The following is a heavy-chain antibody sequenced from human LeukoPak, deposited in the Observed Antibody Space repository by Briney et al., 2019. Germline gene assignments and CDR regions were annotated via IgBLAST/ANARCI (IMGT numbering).Heavy chain of an antibody. CDR2: IIPILGIA. D-gene: IGHD3-22*01. CDR3: ASPPADYYDRRDYFDY. CDR1: GGTFSSYA. Sequence: SVKVSCKASGGTFSSYAISWVRQAPGQGLEWMGRIIPILGIANYAQKFQGRVTITADKSTSTAYMELSSLRSEDTAVYYCASPPADYYDRRDYFDYWGQGTLVTVSS. J-gene: IGHJ4*02. V-gene: IGHV1-69*04.